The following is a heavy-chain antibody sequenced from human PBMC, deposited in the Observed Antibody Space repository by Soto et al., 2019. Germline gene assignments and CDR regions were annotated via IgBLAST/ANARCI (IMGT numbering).Heavy chain of an antibody. J-gene: IGHJ4*02. Sequence: GASLKVSCKATGYSFTSYGINWVRQAPGRGLEWMGWINPGNGNTKYSQQFQGRVIIDRDTSASTAYMELSSLRSEDTAVYYCARGGYFDSSNYLGYWGPGTLVTVSS. CDR2: INPGNGNT. CDR1: GYSFTSYG. D-gene: IGHD3-22*01. CDR3: ARGGYFDSSNYLGY. V-gene: IGHV1-3*01.